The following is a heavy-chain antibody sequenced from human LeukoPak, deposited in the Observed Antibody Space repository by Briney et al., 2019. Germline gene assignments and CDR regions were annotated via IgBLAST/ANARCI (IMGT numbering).Heavy chain of an antibody. CDR1: GFTFDDYA. Sequence: GRSLRLSCAASGFTFDDYAMHWVRQAPGKGLEWVSGISWNSGSIGYADSVKGRFTISRDNAKNSLYLQMNSLRAEDTALYYCAKGLTTVTTRCFDYWGQGTLVTVSS. CDR3: AKGLTTVTTRCFDY. D-gene: IGHD4-17*01. J-gene: IGHJ4*02. CDR2: ISWNSGSI. V-gene: IGHV3-9*01.